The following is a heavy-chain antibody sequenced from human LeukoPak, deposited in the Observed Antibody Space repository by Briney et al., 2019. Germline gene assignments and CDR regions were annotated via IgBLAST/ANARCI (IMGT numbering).Heavy chain of an antibody. D-gene: IGHD4-17*01. CDR1: GYTFTSYG. J-gene: IGHJ6*03. Sequence: ASVKVSCKASGYTFTSYGISWVRQAPGQGLEWMGWISAYNGNTNYAQKLQGRVTMTTDTSTSTAYMELRSLRSDDTAVYYCARGNYGDPVSYYYYYYMDVWGKGTTVTISS. V-gene: IGHV1-18*01. CDR3: ARGNYGDPVSYYYYYYMDV. CDR2: ISAYNGNT.